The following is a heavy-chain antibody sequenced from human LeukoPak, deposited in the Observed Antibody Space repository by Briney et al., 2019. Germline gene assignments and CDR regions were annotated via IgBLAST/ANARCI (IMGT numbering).Heavy chain of an antibody. J-gene: IGHJ4*02. D-gene: IGHD3-10*01. CDR2: IKSKTDGGTT. Sequence: PGGSLRLSCAASGFTFSNAWMSWVRQAPGKGLEWVGRIKSKTDGGTTDYAAPVKGRFTISRDDSKNTLYLQMNSLKTEDTAAYYCTTYYYGSGSYYLDYWGQGTLVTVSS. V-gene: IGHV3-15*01. CDR1: GFTFSNAW. CDR3: TTYYYGSGSYYLDY.